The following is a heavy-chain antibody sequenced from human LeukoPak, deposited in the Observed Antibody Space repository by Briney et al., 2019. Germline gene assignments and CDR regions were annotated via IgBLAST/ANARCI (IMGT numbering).Heavy chain of an antibody. D-gene: IGHD6-13*01. CDR3: ARVNLEQQLVREDWFDP. CDR2: ISAYNGNT. J-gene: IGHJ5*02. Sequence: ASVKVSCKASGYTFTSYGISWVRQAPGQGLEWMGWISAYNGNTNYAQKLQGRVTMTTDTSTSTAYMELRSLRSDDTAVYYCARVNLEQQLVREDWFDPWGQGTLVTVSS. V-gene: IGHV1-18*01. CDR1: GYTFTSYG.